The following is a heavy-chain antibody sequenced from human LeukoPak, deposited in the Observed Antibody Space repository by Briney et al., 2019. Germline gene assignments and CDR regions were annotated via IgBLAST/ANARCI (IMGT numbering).Heavy chain of an antibody. CDR3: ARDTVPAAIPYNWFDP. J-gene: IGHJ5*02. V-gene: IGHV4-34*01. CDR2: TNHSGST. D-gene: IGHD2-2*01. Sequence: SETLSLTCAVYGGSFSGYYWSWIRQPPGKGLEWIGETNHSGSTNYNPSLKSRVTISEDTSKNQFSLKLSSVTAADTAVYYCARDTVPAAIPYNWFDPWGQGTLVTVSS. CDR1: GGSFSGYY.